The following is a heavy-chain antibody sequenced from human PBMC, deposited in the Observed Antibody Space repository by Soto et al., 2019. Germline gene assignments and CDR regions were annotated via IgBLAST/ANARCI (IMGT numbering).Heavy chain of an antibody. J-gene: IGHJ5*02. CDR3: ARNDYDSSGYFLDGFDP. CDR2: ISSSSSTI. V-gene: IGHV3-48*02. Sequence: GGSLRLSCAASGFTFSSYSMNWVRQAPGKGLEWVSYISSSSSTIYYADSVKGRFTISRDNAKNSLYLQMNSLRDEDTAVYYCARNDYDSSGYFLDGFDPWGQGTLVTVSS. CDR1: GFTFSSYS. D-gene: IGHD3-22*01.